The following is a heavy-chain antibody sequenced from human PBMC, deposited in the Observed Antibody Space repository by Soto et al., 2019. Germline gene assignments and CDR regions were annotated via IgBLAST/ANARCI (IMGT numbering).Heavy chain of an antibody. V-gene: IGHV4-34*01. Sequence: QVQLQQWGAGLLQSSETLSLTCAVYGGSFSDYWWTWIRQPPGKGMEWIGEINHSGSTNYNPSVKSRVTISMHTSRKQFSLKLSSVTAADTAVYYCATRVTRYYYMDVWGKGTPVTVSS. J-gene: IGHJ6*03. CDR1: GGSFSDYW. D-gene: IGHD3-16*01. CDR2: INHSGST. CDR3: ATRVTRYYYMDV.